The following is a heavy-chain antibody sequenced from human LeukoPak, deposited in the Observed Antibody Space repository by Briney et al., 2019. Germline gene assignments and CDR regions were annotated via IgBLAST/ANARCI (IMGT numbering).Heavy chain of an antibody. CDR3: AREVVVVVAAAYNWFDP. D-gene: IGHD2-15*01. Sequence: ASVKVSCKASGYTFTGYYVHWVRQAPGQGLEWMGWINPNSGGTKYAQKFQGRVTMTRDTSITTAYMELSSLRSDDTAVYYCAREVVVVVAAAYNWFDPWGQGTLVT. J-gene: IGHJ5*02. V-gene: IGHV1-2*02. CDR2: INPNSGGT. CDR1: GYTFTGYY.